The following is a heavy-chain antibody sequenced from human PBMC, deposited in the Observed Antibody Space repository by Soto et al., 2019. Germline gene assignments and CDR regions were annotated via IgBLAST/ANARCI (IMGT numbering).Heavy chain of an antibody. Sequence: QVQLQQWGAGLLKPSETLSLTCAVYGGSFSGYYWSWIRQPPWKGLEWIGEINHSGSTNYNPSLKSRVTISVHTSKNKCSLQLSSGTAAATAVYYCARTVADTAWVDYWGQGTLVTVSS. CDR2: INHSGST. CDR3: ARTVADTAWVDY. D-gene: IGHD6-19*01. V-gene: IGHV4-34*01. CDR1: GGSFSGYY. J-gene: IGHJ4*02.